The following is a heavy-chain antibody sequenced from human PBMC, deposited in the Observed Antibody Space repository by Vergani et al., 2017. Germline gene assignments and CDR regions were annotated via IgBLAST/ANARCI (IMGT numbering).Heavy chain of an antibody. Sequence: EVQLVQSGAEVKKPGESLKISCQISGYSFTNYWIGWVRQMPGKGLEWMAIIHPADSDTSYSQSFQGQVTISVDKSISTAYLQRSSLRASDSAMYYCARLYGRDSSGSKYFDYWGQGTLVTVSS. CDR1: GYSFTNYW. D-gene: IGHD3-22*01. CDR3: ARLYGRDSSGSKYFDY. CDR2: IHPADSDT. J-gene: IGHJ4*02. V-gene: IGHV5-51*01.